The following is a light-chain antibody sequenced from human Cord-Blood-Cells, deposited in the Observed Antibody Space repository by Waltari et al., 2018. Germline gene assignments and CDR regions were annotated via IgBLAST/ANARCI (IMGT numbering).Light chain of an antibody. V-gene: IGKV3-15*01. Sequence: EIVMTQSPATLSVSPGERATLSCRASQSVSSNLAGYQRKPGQAPRLLVYGASSRATGIPARFSGSGSGTEFTLTISSLQSEDCAVYYCQQYNNWPLTFGGGTKVEIK. CDR1: QSVSSN. CDR3: QQYNNWPLT. J-gene: IGKJ4*01. CDR2: GAS.